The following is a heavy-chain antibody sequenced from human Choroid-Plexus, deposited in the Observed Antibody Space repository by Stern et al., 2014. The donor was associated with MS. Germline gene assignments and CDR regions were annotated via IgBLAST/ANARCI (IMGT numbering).Heavy chain of an antibody. CDR1: GYTFTSHY. J-gene: IGHJ4*02. V-gene: IGHV1-46*01. Sequence: DQLVESGAEVKKPGASVKVSCKASGYTFTSHYMNWVRQAPGPGLEWAGIINPSGDSASYAQKFQGRVTMTRDTSTSTLYMELSSLRSEDTAVYYCASGTGSKRPAGNYWGQGTLVTVSS. D-gene: IGHD3/OR15-3a*01. CDR2: INPSGDSA. CDR3: ASGTGSKRPAGNY.